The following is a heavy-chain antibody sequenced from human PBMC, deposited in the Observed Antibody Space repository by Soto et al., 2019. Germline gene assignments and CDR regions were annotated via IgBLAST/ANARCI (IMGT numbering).Heavy chain of an antibody. Sequence: EVQLVESGGGLVQPGGSLRLSCAASGFTFSSYSMNWVRQAPGKGLEWVSYISSSSSTIYYADSVKGRFTISRDNAPNXXYLQMNSLRDEDTAVYYCARDPEGEMATHPIYFDYWGQGTLVTVSS. J-gene: IGHJ4*02. CDR1: GFTFSSYS. D-gene: IGHD5-12*01. CDR3: ARDPEGEMATHPIYFDY. V-gene: IGHV3-48*02. CDR2: ISSSSSTI.